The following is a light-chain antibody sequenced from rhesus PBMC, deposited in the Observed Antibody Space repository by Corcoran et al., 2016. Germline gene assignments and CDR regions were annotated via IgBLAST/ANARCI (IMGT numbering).Light chain of an antibody. CDR3: LQSSNWPHLH. V-gene: IGKV3-24*04. CDR1: QSGNSY. J-gene: IGKJ3*01. CDR2: GAC. Sequence: EIVMTQSPATLALSPGERAILSCRASQSGNSYLAWYQQKPGQAPRLLIYGACSRATGIPDRFSGSGSGPEFTLTISRLEPADFGVYFCLQSSNWPHLHFGPGTKLDIK.